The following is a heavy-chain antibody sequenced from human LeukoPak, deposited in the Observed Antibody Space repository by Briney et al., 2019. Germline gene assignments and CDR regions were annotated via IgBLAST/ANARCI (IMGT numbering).Heavy chain of an antibody. CDR3: ASRSGPGLNDAFDI. CDR2: IYPGDSDT. V-gene: IGHV5-51*01. CDR1: GYSFASYW. J-gene: IGHJ3*02. D-gene: IGHD6-19*01. Sequence: GASLKISCKASGYSFASYWIGWVRQMPGKGLEWIGIIYPGDSDTRYSPSFRGQVTISADKSISTAYLQWSSLKASDTAIYYCASRSGPGLNDAFDICGQGTMVTVSS.